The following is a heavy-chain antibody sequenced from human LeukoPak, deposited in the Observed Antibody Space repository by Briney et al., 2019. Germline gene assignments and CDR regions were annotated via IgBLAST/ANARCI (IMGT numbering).Heavy chain of an antibody. D-gene: IGHD4-17*01. V-gene: IGHV4-59*01. J-gene: IGHJ4*02. CDR1: GGSISGSY. Sequence: PSETLSLTCTVSGGSISGSYWSWIRQPPGKGLKWIAYMYNSESTNYNPSLKSRVTISIDTSKNQFSLKLSSLTAADTAIYYCARGIESYGDYGYWGQGILVTVSS. CDR3: ARGIESYGDYGY. CDR2: MYNSEST.